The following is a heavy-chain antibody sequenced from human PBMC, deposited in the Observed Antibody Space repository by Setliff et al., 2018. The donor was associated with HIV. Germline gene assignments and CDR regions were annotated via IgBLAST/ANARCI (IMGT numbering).Heavy chain of an antibody. J-gene: IGHJ4*02. CDR2: ICYRGSA. CDR3: ARARGPPLPVLDF. CDR1: GGSITTTNYY. V-gene: IGHV4-39*07. Sequence: SETLSLTCTVSGGSITTTNYYWGWVRQSPGKGLEWIGVICYRGSAYYNLSLQSRVTLSVDTSKNSFSLHLTSVTAADTAVYFCARARGPPLPVLDFWGQGTLVTVSS. D-gene: IGHD3-10*01.